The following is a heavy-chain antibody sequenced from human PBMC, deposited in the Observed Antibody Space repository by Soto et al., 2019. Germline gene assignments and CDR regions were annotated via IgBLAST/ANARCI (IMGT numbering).Heavy chain of an antibody. Sequence: GGSLRLSCAASGFTFSSYAMHWVRQAPGKGLEWVAVISYDGSNKYYADSVKGRFTISRDNSKNTLYLQMNSLRAEDTAVYYCARVGLATGDRDAFDIWGQGTMVTVSS. V-gene: IGHV3-30*04. CDR2: ISYDGSNK. J-gene: IGHJ3*02. CDR1: GFTFSSYA. D-gene: IGHD7-27*01. CDR3: ARVGLATGDRDAFDI.